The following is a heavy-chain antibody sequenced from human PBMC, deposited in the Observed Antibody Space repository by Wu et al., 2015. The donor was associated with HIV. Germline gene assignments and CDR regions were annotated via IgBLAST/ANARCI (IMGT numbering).Heavy chain of an antibody. D-gene: IGHD3-10*01. Sequence: QGQLVQSGAEVKKPGASVKVSCKASGYTFRNYDISWVRQAPGQGLEWMGGIIPSSGTPNYAQKFQGRVTITADESTAAVDMELNSLRSEDTAVYYCARDRFYGSGSYLYWGQGTLVTVSS. V-gene: IGHV1-69*13. CDR3: ARDRFYGSGSYLY. CDR2: IIPSSGTP. J-gene: IGHJ4*02. CDR1: GYTFRNYD.